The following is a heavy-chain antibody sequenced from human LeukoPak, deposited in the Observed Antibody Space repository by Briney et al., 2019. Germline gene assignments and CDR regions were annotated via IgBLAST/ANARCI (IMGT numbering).Heavy chain of an antibody. D-gene: IGHD6-6*01. CDR2: ISPNGSAI. Sequence: GGTLRLSCAASGFNFSSYEMNWVRQAPGKGLEWVSYISPNGSAIYYADSVKGRFTISRDNAKNSLYLQMNSLRAEDTAVYYCARGASGSSFGYWGQGTLVTVSS. CDR3: ARGASGSSFGY. V-gene: IGHV3-48*03. J-gene: IGHJ4*02. CDR1: GFNFSSYE.